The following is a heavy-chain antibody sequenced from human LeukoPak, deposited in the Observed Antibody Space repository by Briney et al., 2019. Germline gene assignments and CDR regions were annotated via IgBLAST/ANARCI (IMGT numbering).Heavy chain of an antibody. CDR2: ISYDGSNK. Sequence: GGSVRLSCAASGFTFSSYAMHWVCQAPGKGLEGVGVISYDGSNKYYADSVQGRFSISRDNSKNTLYLQMNSLRAEDTAVYYCVKGSSTTCPCYRDHWGQGTLVTVSS. D-gene: IGHD2-2*01. CDR3: VKGSSTTCPCYRDH. V-gene: IGHV3-30-3*01. J-gene: IGHJ4*02. CDR1: GFTFSSYA.